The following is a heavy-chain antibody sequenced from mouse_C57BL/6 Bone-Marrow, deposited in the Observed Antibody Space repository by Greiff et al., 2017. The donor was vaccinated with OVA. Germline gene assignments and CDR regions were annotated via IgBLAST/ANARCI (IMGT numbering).Heavy chain of an antibody. Sequence: VQLQQSGPELVKPGASVKISCKASGYTFTDYYMNWVKQSHGKSLEWIGDINPNNGGTSYNQKFKGKATLTVDKSSSTAYMELRSLTSEDSAVYYCAKGLRRRDYYFDYWGQGTTLTVSS. CDR1: GYTFTDYY. CDR3: AKGLRRRDYYFDY. CDR2: INPNNGGT. J-gene: IGHJ2*01. D-gene: IGHD2-2*01. V-gene: IGHV1-26*01.